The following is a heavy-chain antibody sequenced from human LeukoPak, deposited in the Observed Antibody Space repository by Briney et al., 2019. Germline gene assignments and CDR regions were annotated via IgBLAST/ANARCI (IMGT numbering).Heavy chain of an antibody. Sequence: GGSLRLSCAASGCTFSAFGMTWVRQAPGKGLECVSAITHSGDGTYYANSVKGRFTVSRDNSKNTLYLQLNSLRAEDTAVYYCAKRVPYSSSSVYFDSWGQGTLVTVSS. CDR3: AKRVPYSSSSVYFDS. CDR2: ITHSGDGT. V-gene: IGHV3-23*01. J-gene: IGHJ4*02. D-gene: IGHD6-6*01. CDR1: GCTFSAFG.